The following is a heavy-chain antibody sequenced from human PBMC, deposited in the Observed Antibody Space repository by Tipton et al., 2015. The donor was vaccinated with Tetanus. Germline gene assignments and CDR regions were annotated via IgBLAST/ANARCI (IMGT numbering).Heavy chain of an antibody. CDR2: IKSKTDGGTT. V-gene: IGHV3-15*07. D-gene: IGHD2-21*01. Sequence: VQLVQSGGGLIQPGGSLRLSCAASGFTFSNAWMNWVRPAPGKGLAWVGRIKSKTDGGTTDYAAPVKGRFTISRDDSKNTLYLQMNSLKTEDTAVYYCTTVAIPFWNIEYPETPYYYGMDVWGQGTTVTVSS. J-gene: IGHJ6*02. CDR3: TTVAIPFWNIEYPETPYYYGMDV. CDR1: GFTFSNAW.